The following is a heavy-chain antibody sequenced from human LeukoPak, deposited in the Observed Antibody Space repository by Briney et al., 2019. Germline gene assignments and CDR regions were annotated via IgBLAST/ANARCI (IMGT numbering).Heavy chain of an antibody. J-gene: IGHJ3*02. CDR1: GGSISSYY. CDR2: IYYSGST. Sequence: SETLSLTCTVSGGSISSYYWSWIRQPPGKGLEWFGYIYYSGSTNYNPSLKSRVTISVDTSKNQFSLKLSSVTAADTAVYYCARAYYYDSSGYYRADAFDIWGQGTMVTVSS. V-gene: IGHV4-59*01. D-gene: IGHD3-22*01. CDR3: ARAYYYDSSGYYRADAFDI.